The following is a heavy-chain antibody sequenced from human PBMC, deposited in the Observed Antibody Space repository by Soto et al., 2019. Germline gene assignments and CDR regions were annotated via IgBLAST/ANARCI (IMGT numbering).Heavy chain of an antibody. V-gene: IGHV5-10-1*01. J-gene: IGHJ3*02. CDR1: GCSFTSYW. CDR2: IDPSDSYT. Sequence: PGESRQISCTGSGCSFTSYWISWVRQMPGKGLEWMGRIDPSDSYTNYSPSFQGHVTISADKSISTAYPQWSSLKASDTAMYYCSGNVEMATIDAFDIGDQGTMVTVSS. D-gene: IGHD5-12*01. CDR3: SGNVEMATIDAFDI.